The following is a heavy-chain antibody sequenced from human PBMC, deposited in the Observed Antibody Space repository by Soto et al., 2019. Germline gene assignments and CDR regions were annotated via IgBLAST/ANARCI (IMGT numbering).Heavy chain of an antibody. D-gene: IGHD3-9*01. Sequence: EVQLVQSGAEVKKPGESLKISCKGSGNSFINHWIGWVRQMPGKGLEWMGIINPADSDTRYSPSFQGQVTISAVNSITTAYLQWNSLKASDTAMYYCARQDVLTGYFDFWGQGTLVTVSS. V-gene: IGHV5-51*01. CDR3: ARQDVLTGYFDF. CDR2: INPADSDT. J-gene: IGHJ4*02. CDR1: GNSFINHW.